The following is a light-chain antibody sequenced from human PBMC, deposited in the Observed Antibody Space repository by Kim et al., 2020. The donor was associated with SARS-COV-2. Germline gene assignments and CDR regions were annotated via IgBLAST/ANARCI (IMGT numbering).Light chain of an antibody. Sequence: SSELTQDPAVSVALGQTVRITCQGDSLRTYYASWYQQKPGQAPILVMYAKDNRPAGIPDRFSASSSGNIASLTITGALAEDEADYYCFTRGRGNQWMFGGGTQLTVL. J-gene: IGLJ3*02. CDR2: AKD. CDR1: SLRTYY. CDR3: FTRGRGNQWM. V-gene: IGLV3-19*01.